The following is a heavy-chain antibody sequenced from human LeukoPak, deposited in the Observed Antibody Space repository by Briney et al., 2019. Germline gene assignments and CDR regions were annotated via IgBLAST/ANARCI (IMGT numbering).Heavy chain of an antibody. J-gene: IGHJ4*02. CDR3: ARDRPYGDYDGVDY. CDR1: GFSVSGHY. D-gene: IGHD4-17*01. Sequence: GGSLRLSCAASGFSVSGHYMTWVRQAPGKGLEWVSVLHTSGSTYYADSVKGRFIISRDNSKNILYLQMNGLGAEDTAVYYCARDRPYGDYDGVDYWGRGTLVTVSS. CDR2: LHTSGST. V-gene: IGHV3-66*01.